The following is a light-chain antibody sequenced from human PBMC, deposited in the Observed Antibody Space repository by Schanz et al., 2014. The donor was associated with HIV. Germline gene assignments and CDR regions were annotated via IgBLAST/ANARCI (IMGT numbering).Light chain of an antibody. Sequence: EIVMTQSPGTLSVSPGERATLSCRASQTVSNNLAWYQQKPGQAPRLLIYGASTRVTGIPARFSGSGSGTEFTLTISSLQSEDFAVYYCQQRSTWPLTFGGGTKVGIK. J-gene: IGKJ4*01. V-gene: IGKV3-15*01. CDR1: QTVSNN. CDR3: QQRSTWPLT. CDR2: GAS.